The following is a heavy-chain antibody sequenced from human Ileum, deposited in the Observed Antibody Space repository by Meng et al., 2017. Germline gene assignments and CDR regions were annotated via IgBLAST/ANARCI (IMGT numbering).Heavy chain of an antibody. V-gene: IGHV4-4*02. D-gene: IGHD3-10*01. CDR2: ISQSGTT. CDR1: GGSISNGKW. Sequence: QVQLQESGPGLVKPSGTLSLTCAVSGGSISNGKWWSWVRQPPGKGLEWIGEISQSGTTNYYPSLNSRVSISLDKANNHLSLTLTSVTAVDTAVYYCATYGSGFTPPLDPWGQGILVTVSS. J-gene: IGHJ5*02. CDR3: ATYGSGFTPPLDP.